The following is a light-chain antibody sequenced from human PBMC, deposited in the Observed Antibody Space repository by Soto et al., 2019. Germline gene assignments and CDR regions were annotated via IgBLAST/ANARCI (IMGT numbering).Light chain of an antibody. J-gene: IGLJ2*01. V-gene: IGLV1-40*01. Sequence: QVVVTQPPSVSGAPGQRVTISCTGSSSNIGAGYDVHWYQQLPGTAPKLLIYGNSNRPSGVPDRFSGSKSGTSASLAITGLQAEDEADYYCQSYDSSLSGVVFGGGTKVTVL. CDR3: QSYDSSLSGVV. CDR2: GNS. CDR1: SSNIGAGYD.